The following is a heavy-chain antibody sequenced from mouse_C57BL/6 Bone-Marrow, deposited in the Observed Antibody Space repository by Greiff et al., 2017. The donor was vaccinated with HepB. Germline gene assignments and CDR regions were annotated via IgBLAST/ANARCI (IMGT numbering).Heavy chain of an antibody. CDR1: GIDFSRYW. D-gene: IGHD6-1*01. CDR3: ARSLPERYFDV. CDR2: INPDSSTI. J-gene: IGHJ1*03. V-gene: IGHV4-1*01. Sequence: AASGIDFSRYWMSWVRRAPGKGLEWIGEINPDSSTINYAPSLKDKFIISRDNAKNTLYLQMSKVRSEDTALYYCARSLPERYFDVWGTGTTVTVSS.